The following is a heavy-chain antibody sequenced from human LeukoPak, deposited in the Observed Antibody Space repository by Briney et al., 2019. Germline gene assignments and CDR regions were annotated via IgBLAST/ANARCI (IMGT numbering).Heavy chain of an antibody. J-gene: IGHJ1*01. CDR1: GFTFSSYW. D-gene: IGHD3-16*01. CDR2: IKQDGSEK. V-gene: IGHV3-7*01. Sequence: GGSLRLSCAASGFTFSSYWMSWVRQAPGKGLEWVANIKQDGSEKYYVDSVKGRFTISRDNAKNSLYLQMNSLRAEDTAVYYCARISRYVWGSFEHWGPGTLVTVSS. CDR3: ARISRYVWGSFEH.